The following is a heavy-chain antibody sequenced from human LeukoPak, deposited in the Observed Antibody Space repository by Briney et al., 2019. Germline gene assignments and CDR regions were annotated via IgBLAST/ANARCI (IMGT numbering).Heavy chain of an antibody. Sequence: GESLKISCKGSGYSFTSYWIGWVRQMPGKGLEWMGIIYPGDSDTRYSPSFQGQVTISADKSISTAYLQWSSLKASDTAMYYCARSYDGSGYPDAFDIWGQGTMVTVSS. CDR2: IYPGDSDT. D-gene: IGHD3-22*01. CDR3: ARSYDGSGYPDAFDI. J-gene: IGHJ3*02. CDR1: GYSFTSYW. V-gene: IGHV5-51*01.